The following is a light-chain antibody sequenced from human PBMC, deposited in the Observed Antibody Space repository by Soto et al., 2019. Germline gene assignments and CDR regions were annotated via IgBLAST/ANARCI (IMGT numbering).Light chain of an antibody. CDR3: QQSYSTPIT. V-gene: IGKV1-39*01. Sequence: DIQMTQSASSLSASVLDIFTISFRASQSISSYLNWYQQKPGKAPKLLIYAASSLQSGVPSRFSGSGSGTDFTLTISSLQPEDFATYYCQQSYSTPITFGQGTRLEI. CDR1: QSISSY. J-gene: IGKJ5*01. CDR2: AAS.